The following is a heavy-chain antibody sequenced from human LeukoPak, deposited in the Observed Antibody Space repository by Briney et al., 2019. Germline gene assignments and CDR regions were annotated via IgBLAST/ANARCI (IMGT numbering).Heavy chain of an antibody. CDR2: ISSSGSTI. CDR1: GFTFSNNW. Sequence: GGSLRLSCIASGFTFSNNWMIWVRQAPGKGLEWVSYISSSGSTIYYADSVKGRFTISRDNAKNSLYLQMNSLRAEDTAVYYCAELGITMIGGVWGKGTTVTISS. CDR3: AELGITMIGGV. J-gene: IGHJ6*04. V-gene: IGHV3-48*04. D-gene: IGHD3-10*02.